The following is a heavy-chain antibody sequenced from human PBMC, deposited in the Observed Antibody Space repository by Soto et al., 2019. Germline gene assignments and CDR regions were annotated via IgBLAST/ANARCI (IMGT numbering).Heavy chain of an antibody. Sequence: SGPTLVNPTQTLTLTCTFSGFSLTTNGMCLSWIRQPPGKALEWLALIDWDDNTYYSTSLNNRLTLSKDTSKNQVVLLVRHMGPEDTATYYCARIPCGNYYTDDIFDPSVQGTLVTVSS. CDR1: GFSLTTNGMC. CDR3: ARIPCGNYYTDDIFDP. J-gene: IGHJ5*02. V-gene: IGHV2-70*01. D-gene: IGHD3-22*01. CDR2: IDWDDNT.